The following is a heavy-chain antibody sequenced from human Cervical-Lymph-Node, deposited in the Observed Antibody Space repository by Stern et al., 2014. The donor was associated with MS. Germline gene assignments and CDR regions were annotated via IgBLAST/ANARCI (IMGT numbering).Heavy chain of an antibody. J-gene: IGHJ4*02. D-gene: IGHD2/OR15-2a*01. CDR1: GFSFGSYN. Sequence: QVQLVESGGGVVQPGGSLRLSCAASGFSFGSYNMHWVRQTPGKGLEWVAIIWYDGSNIHYVDSVKGRFIISRDNSKNTLYLQMSSLRAEDTAVYYWARHESIGGDSWGQGTQVIVSS. V-gene: IGHV3-33*01. CDR2: IWYDGSNI. CDR3: ARHESIGGDS.